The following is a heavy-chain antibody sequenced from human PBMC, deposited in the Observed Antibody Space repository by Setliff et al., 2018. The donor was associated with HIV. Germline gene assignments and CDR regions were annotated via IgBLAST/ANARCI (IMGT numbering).Heavy chain of an antibody. V-gene: IGHV1-2*02. CDR2: INPGTGDT. CDR3: ARVLSVTMIGGAYGY. D-gene: IGHD3-10*01. J-gene: IGHJ4*02. CDR1: GYTFAAYY. Sequence: RASVKVSCKASGYTFAAYYIHWLRQAPGQGLEWMGWINPGTGDTNYAQKFQGRVTMTSDTSTRTVYMELSSLTSDDTAVYFCARVLSVTMIGGAYGYWGQGTLVTVSS.